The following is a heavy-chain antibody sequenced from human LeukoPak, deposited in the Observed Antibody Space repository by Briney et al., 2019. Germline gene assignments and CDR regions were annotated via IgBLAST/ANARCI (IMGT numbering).Heavy chain of an antibody. CDR3: AKGSSSWYVY. V-gene: IGHV3-23*01. J-gene: IGHJ4*02. CDR1: GFTFSDHY. Sequence: GGSLRLSCAASGFTFSDHYMDWVRQAPVKGLEWVSAISGSGGSTYYADSVKGRFTISRDNSKNTLYLQMNSLRAEDTAVYYCAKGSSSWYVYWGQGTLVTVSS. D-gene: IGHD6-13*01. CDR2: ISGSGGST.